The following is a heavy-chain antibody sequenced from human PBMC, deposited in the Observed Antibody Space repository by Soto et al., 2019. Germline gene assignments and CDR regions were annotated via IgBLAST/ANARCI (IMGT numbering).Heavy chain of an antibody. D-gene: IGHD2-8*01. Sequence: ASVKVSCKASGYTFTSYGISWVRQAPGQGLEWMGWISAYNGNTNYAQKLQGGVTMTTDTSTSTAYMELRSLRSDDTAVYYCARDREGYCTNGVCYIEFDYWGQGTLVTVSS. CDR1: GYTFTSYG. CDR2: ISAYNGNT. J-gene: IGHJ4*02. CDR3: ARDREGYCTNGVCYIEFDY. V-gene: IGHV1-18*01.